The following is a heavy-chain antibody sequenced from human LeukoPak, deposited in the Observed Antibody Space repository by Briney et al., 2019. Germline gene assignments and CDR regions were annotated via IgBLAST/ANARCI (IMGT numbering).Heavy chain of an antibody. D-gene: IGHD4-23*01. V-gene: IGHV4-39*01. Sequence: SETLSLTCTVSGGSISSSSHYWGWIRQPPGKGLEWIGEINHSGSTNYNPSLKSRVTISVDTSKNQFSLKLSSVTAADTAVYYCARQPPTDYGGNSASFDYWGQGTLVTVSS. CDR2: INHSGST. CDR3: ARQPPTDYGGNSASFDY. J-gene: IGHJ4*02. CDR1: GGSISSSSHY.